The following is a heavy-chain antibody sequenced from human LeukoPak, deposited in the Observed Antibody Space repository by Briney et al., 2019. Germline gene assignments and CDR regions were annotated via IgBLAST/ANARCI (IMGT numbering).Heavy chain of an antibody. J-gene: IGHJ4*02. V-gene: IGHV1-2*02. CDR1: GYTFTDYY. CDR3: AKDGARWY. Sequence: ASVKVSFKASGYTFTDYYMHWVRQPPGQGLEWMGWINHNTGGTNYAQKFQGRVTMTRDTPISTAYMELSRLRSDDTAVYYCAKDGARWYWGQRTLVTVSP. CDR2: INHNTGGT. D-gene: IGHD3-16*01.